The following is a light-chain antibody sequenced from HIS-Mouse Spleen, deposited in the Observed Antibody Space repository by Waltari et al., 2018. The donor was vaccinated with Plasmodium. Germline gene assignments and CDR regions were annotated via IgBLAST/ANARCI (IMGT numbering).Light chain of an antibody. CDR3: QQYNNWSFT. J-gene: IGKJ3*01. V-gene: IGKV3-20*01. CDR2: GAS. Sequence: EIVLTQSPGTLSLSPGERATLSCRASLSVSSSYLAWYQQKPGQAPRLLILGASSRATGIPDRFSGSGSGTDFTLTISRLEPEDFAVYYCQQYNNWSFTFGPGTKVDIK. CDR1: LSVSSSY.